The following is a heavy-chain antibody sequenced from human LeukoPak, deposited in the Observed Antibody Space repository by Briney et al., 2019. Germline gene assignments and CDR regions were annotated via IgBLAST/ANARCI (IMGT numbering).Heavy chain of an antibody. Sequence: SETLSLTCTVSGGSISNNDYYWNWIRQSPGKGLEWIGYIYYTGNTYYNPSLKSRITISVDTSKNQFSLKMRSLTAADTAVYYCARGYYDILTGYYTGYFDYWGQGTLVTVSS. V-gene: IGHV4-30-4*08. CDR2: IYYTGNT. D-gene: IGHD3-9*01. CDR3: ARGYYDILTGYYTGYFDY. J-gene: IGHJ4*02. CDR1: GGSISNNDYY.